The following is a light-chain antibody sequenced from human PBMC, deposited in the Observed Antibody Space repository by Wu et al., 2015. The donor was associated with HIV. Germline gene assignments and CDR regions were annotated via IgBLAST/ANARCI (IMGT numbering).Light chain of an antibody. CDR3: QQYGGSPPHT. J-gene: IGKJ2*01. CDR2: DAS. V-gene: IGKV3-20*01. CDR1: QIITSSY. Sequence: EIVVTQSPVTLSLSPGERATLSCRASQIITSSYLAWYQQKPGQPPRLLFYDASSRATGIPDRFSGSGSGTDFTLTIRRLEPEDFAVYYCQQYGGSPPHTFGQGTKLEIK.